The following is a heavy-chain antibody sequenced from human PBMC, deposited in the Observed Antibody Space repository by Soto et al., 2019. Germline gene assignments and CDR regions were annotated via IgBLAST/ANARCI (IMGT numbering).Heavy chain of an antibody. J-gene: IGHJ6*03. Sequence: SVKVSCKASGGTFSSYTISWVRQAPGQGLEWMGRIIPILGIANYAQKFQGRVTITADKSTSTAYMELSSLRSEDTAVYYCARGLIAAAHNYYYYYMDVWGKGTTVTVSS. CDR2: IIPILGIA. CDR1: GGTFSSYT. D-gene: IGHD6-13*01. CDR3: ARGLIAAAHNYYYYYMDV. V-gene: IGHV1-69*02.